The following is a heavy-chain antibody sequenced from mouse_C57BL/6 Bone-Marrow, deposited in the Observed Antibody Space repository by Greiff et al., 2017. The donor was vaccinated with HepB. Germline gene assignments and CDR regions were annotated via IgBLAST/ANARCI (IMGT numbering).Heavy chain of an antibody. V-gene: IGHV1-64*01. CDR2: IHPNSGST. D-gene: IGHD2-12*01. J-gene: IGHJ4*01. Sequence: QVQLKQPGAELVKPGASVKLSCKASGYTFTSYWMHWVKQRPGQGLEWIGMIHPNSGSTNYNEKFKSKATLTVDKSSSTAYMQLSSLTSEDSAVYYCARTRIVKAMDYWGQGTSVTVSS. CDR1: GYTFTSYW. CDR3: ARTRIVKAMDY.